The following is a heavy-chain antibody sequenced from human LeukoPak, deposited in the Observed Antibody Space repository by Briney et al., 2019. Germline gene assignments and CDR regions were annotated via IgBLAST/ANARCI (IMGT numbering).Heavy chain of an antibody. D-gene: IGHD1-1*01. CDR1: GFTFSNFW. Sequence: PGGSLTLSCAASGFTFSNFWLSWVRQAPGKGLEWVANIKVDGSEKYYADSVKGRFTISRDNAENSLYLQMNSLRAEDTAVYYCARKTGTTGEASDYWGQGTQVTVSS. J-gene: IGHJ4*02. CDR3: ARKTGTTGEASDY. CDR2: IKVDGSEK. V-gene: IGHV3-7*03.